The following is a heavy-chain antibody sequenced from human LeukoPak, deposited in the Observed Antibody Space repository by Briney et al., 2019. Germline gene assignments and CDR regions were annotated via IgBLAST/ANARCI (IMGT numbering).Heavy chain of an antibody. CDR3: ARVVCITNCYAAD. Sequence: GGSLRLSCAVSGFTFSTYWMSWVRQAPGKGLEWVANIKQDGSEKYYVDSVKGRFTISRDNAKNLLYLQMNSLRAEDTAVYYCARVVCITNCYAADWGQGTLVTVSS. V-gene: IGHV3-7*03. CDR1: GFTFSTYW. CDR2: IKQDGSEK. D-gene: IGHD2-2*01. J-gene: IGHJ4*02.